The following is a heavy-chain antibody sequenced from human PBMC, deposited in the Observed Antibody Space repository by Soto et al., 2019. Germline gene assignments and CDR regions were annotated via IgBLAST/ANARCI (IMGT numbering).Heavy chain of an antibody. CDR2: INPTGGSP. CDR1: RHTFTNYY. J-gene: IGHJ5*02. CDR3: ARDVPSAETRWLDP. V-gene: IGHV1-46*01. Sequence: QVQLVQSGAEVKKPGASVKVSCKASRHTFTNYYIHWVRQAPGQGLQWMGIINPTGGSPTYAQRFQGRITMTRDTSTSTVYMELSSLRSEDTAIYYCARDVPSAETRWLDPWGQGALVTVSS. D-gene: IGHD2-2*01.